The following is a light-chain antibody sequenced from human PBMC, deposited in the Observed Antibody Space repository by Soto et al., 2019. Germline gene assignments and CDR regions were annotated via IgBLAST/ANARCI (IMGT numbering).Light chain of an antibody. CDR1: QRVSSS. J-gene: IGKJ4*01. Sequence: EIVMTQSPATLSVSPGDRATLSCRASQRVSSSLAWYQQIPGQAPRLLIYDASPRATGIPARFGGSGSGTEFTLSISSLQSEDFAVYYCQQYNNWPPLTFGGGTKVELK. CDR3: QQYNNWPPLT. CDR2: DAS. V-gene: IGKV3-15*01.